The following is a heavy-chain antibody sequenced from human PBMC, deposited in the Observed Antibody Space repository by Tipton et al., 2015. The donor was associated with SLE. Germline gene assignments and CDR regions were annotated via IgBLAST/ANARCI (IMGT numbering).Heavy chain of an antibody. V-gene: IGHV4-59*01. CDR2: IYYSGST. Sequence: TLSLTCTVSGGSISSYYWSWIRQPPGKGLEWIGYIYYSGSTNYNTSLKSRVTISVDTSKNQFSLKLSSVTAADTAVYYCARDTDHYYGSGSSRAFDIWGQGTMVTVSS. D-gene: IGHD3-10*01. J-gene: IGHJ3*02. CDR1: GGSISSYY. CDR3: ARDTDHYYGSGSSRAFDI.